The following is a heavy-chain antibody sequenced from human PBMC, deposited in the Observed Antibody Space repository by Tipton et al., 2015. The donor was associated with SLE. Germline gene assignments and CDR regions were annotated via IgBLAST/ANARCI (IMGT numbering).Heavy chain of an antibody. CDR3: ARGGGSYQRTFDY. D-gene: IGHD1-26*01. CDR2: IYTSGST. J-gene: IGHJ4*02. CDR1: GGSISSYY. Sequence: GLVKPSETLSLTCTVSGGSISSYYWSWIRQPPGKGLEWIGYIYTSGSTNYNPSLKSRVTISVDTSKNQFSLKLSSVTAADTAVYYCARGGGSYQRTFDYWGQGTLVTVSS. V-gene: IGHV4-4*09.